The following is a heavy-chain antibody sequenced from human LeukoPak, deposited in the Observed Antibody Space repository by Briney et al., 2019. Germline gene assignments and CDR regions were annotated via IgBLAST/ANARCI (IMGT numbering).Heavy chain of an antibody. CDR3: ARHERANWGLIDY. CDR2: MYYSGNT. CDR1: GGSTSGSTYY. V-gene: IGHV4-39*01. Sequence: SETLSLTCTVSGGSTSGSTYYWGWIRQPPGKGLEWIGSMYYSGNTYYSPSLKSRVTISVDTSRNQFSLKLSSVTAADTAVYYCARHERANWGLIDYWGQGTLVTVSS. J-gene: IGHJ4*02. D-gene: IGHD7-27*01.